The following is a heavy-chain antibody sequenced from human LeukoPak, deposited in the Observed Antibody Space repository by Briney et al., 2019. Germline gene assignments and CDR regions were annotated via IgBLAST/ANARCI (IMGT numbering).Heavy chain of an antibody. CDR3: ARLGGGATLYFDY. CDR1: GGSISSGSYY. Sequence: TLSLTCTVSGGSISSGSYYWSWIRQPAGKGLEWIGRIYTSGSTNYNPSLKSRVTISVDTSKNQFSLKLSSVTAADTAVYYCARLGGGATLYFDYWGQGTLVTVSS. V-gene: IGHV4-61*02. CDR2: IYTSGST. J-gene: IGHJ4*02. D-gene: IGHD1-26*01.